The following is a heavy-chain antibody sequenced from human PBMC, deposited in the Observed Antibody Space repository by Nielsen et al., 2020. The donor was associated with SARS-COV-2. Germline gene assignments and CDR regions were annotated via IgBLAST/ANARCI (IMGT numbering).Heavy chain of an antibody. Sequence: GESLKISCAASGFTFSDYHMSWFRQAPGKGLEWISHISSSSSYADSVKGRFTISRDNAKNSLYLQMNSLRVDDTAVYYCARRGRGQNFEYWGQGTLVTVS. CDR3: ARRGRGQNFEY. V-gene: IGHV3-11*03. D-gene: IGHD3-10*01. J-gene: IGHJ4*02. CDR1: GFTFSDYH. CDR2: ISSSSS.